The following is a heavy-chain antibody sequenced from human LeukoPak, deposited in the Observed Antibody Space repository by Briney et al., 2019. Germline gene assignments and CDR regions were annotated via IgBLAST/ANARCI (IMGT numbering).Heavy chain of an antibody. Sequence: GGSLRLSCAASGFTFSSYSMNWVRQAPGKGLEWVSSISSSNSYIYNADSVKGRFTISRDNAKNSLYLQMNSLRAEDTAVYYCARVDYWGQGTLVTVSS. CDR1: GFTFSSYS. CDR2: ISSSNSYI. J-gene: IGHJ4*02. CDR3: ARVDY. V-gene: IGHV3-21*01.